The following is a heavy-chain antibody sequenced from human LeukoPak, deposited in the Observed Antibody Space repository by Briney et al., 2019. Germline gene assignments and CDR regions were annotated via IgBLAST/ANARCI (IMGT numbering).Heavy chain of an antibody. J-gene: IGHJ4*02. CDR1: GFIFDSYS. CDR3: ARGLALGLTVTPKAFDY. CDR2: ISNSGSPI. V-gene: IGHV3-48*01. Sequence: GGSLRLSCVVSGFIFDSYSMNWVRQAPGKGLEWISYISNSGSPIYYADSVKGRFTISRDKDKSSLYLQMNSLAADDTAVYYCARGLALGLTVTPKAFDYWGQGTLVTVSS. D-gene: IGHD4-11*01.